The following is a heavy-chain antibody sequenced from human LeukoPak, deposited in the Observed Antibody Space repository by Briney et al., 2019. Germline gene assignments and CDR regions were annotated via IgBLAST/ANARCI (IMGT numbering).Heavy chain of an antibody. Sequence: GGSLRLSCAASGFTFSSYSMNWVRQAPGKGLEWVSSISSSSSYIYYADSVKGRFTISRDNAKNSLYLQMNSLRVEDTAVYYCARVGSIAAAGTVDYWGQGTLVTVSS. J-gene: IGHJ4*02. D-gene: IGHD6-13*01. CDR1: GFTFSSYS. CDR3: ARVGSIAAAGTVDY. CDR2: ISSSSSYI. V-gene: IGHV3-21*01.